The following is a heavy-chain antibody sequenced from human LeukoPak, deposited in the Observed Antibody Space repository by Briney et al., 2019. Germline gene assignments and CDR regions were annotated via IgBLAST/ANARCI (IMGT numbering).Heavy chain of an antibody. CDR1: GGVFTTYA. CDR2: IIPFLGTT. V-gene: IGHV1-69*11. CDR3: TIIPTVILFTHYFEY. D-gene: IGHD2-21*01. J-gene: IGHJ4*02. Sequence: SVKVSCKASGGVFTTYAISWVRQAPGQGLEWMGRIIPFLGTTNYAQKFQGRVTITADEPTRTAYMELTYVRSDDTAVYYCTIIPTVILFTHYFEYWGQGTLVTVSS.